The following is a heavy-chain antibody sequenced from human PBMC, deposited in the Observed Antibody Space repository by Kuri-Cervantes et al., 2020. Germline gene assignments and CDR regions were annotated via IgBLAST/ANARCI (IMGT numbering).Heavy chain of an antibody. Sequence: GGSLRLSCAASGFTFSSYAMSWVRQAPGKGLEWASAISGSGGSTYYADSVKGRFTISRDNSKNTLYLQMNSLRAEDTAVYYCARWEYYYDSSGYTSYYYYYGMDVWGQGTTVTVSS. J-gene: IGHJ6*02. CDR1: GFTFSSYA. CDR2: ISGSGGST. D-gene: IGHD3-22*01. V-gene: IGHV3-23*01. CDR3: ARWEYYYDSSGYTSYYYYYGMDV.